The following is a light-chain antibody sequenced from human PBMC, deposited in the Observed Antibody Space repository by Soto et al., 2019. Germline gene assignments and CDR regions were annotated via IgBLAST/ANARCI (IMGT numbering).Light chain of an antibody. V-gene: IGKV3-11*01. CDR2: DAT. Sequence: EIVLTQSPATLSLSPGERATLSCRASQSVTTYLAWYHQNPGQAPSLLIYDATNRATGIPARFSGSGSGTDFTLTISSLEPEDFAVYYCQQRSNWPLTFGGGTKVEIK. CDR1: QSVTTY. J-gene: IGKJ4*01. CDR3: QQRSNWPLT.